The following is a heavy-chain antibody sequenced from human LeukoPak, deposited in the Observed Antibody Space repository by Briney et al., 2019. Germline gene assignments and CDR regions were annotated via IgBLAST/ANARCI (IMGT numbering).Heavy chain of an antibody. CDR1: WFTVSSNY. Sequence: PGGSLRLSCATCWFTVSSNYMIWVGQAPGEGLEWVSVIYIGGSTYYVVSGKGRFTIFRDISKYTLYLQMNSLRAEDTAVYYCARSPEVPRINYYYYSMAVWGKGTTVSVYS. J-gene: IGHJ6*03. CDR3: ARSPEVPRINYYYYSMAV. V-gene: IGHV3-53*01. D-gene: IGHD2/OR15-2a*01. CDR2: IYIGGST.